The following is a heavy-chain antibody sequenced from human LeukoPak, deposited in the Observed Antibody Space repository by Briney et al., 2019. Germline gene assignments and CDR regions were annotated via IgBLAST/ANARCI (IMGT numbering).Heavy chain of an antibody. V-gene: IGHV3-53*01. CDR1: GFTVSSNY. CDR3: ARDRGLGQWLDY. D-gene: IGHD6-19*01. CDR2: LDASAAPT. J-gene: IGHJ4*02. Sequence: GGSLRLSCAASGFTVSSNYMSWVRQAPGEGLEWVSSLDASAAPTYYADSVKGRFTISRDNSKNSLYLQMNSLRAEDTAIYYCARDRGLGQWLDYWGQGTLVTVSS.